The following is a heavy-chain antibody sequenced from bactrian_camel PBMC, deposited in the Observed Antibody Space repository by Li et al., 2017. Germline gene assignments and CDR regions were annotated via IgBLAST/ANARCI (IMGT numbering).Heavy chain of an antibody. CDR1: GVRSGTW. CDR3: AVDRTYGGNCLRPSDAYAY. V-gene: IGHV3S1*01. J-gene: IGHJ4*01. Sequence: HVQLVESGGGSVQAGGSLRLSCAASGVRSGTWVAWFRQYRGKEREGVAALYTGGRSTVYADSVKGRFTISLDYPKKTLYLQMNRLSPEDTAMYYCAVDRTYGGNCLRPSDAYAYWGQGTQVTVS. CDR2: LYTGGRST. D-gene: IGHD6*01.